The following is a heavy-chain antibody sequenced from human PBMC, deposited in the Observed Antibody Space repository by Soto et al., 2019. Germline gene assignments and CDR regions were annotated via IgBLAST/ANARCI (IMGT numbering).Heavy chain of an antibody. CDR1: VGSFSGYA. J-gene: IGHJ3*02. D-gene: IGHD3-9*01. CDR3: ARGPYYDILTGYSAAFDI. CDR2: INHRGSA. Sequence: PSETLSLTCAVYVGSFSGYAWSWIRQPPGKGLEWIGEINHRGSANYNPSLKSRVTISVDTSKNQFSLKLSSVTAADTALYYCARGPYYDILTGYSAAFDICGQGTMVT. V-gene: IGHV4-34*01.